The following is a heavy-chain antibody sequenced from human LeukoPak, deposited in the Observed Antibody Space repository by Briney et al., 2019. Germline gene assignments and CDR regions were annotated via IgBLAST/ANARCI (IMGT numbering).Heavy chain of an antibody. Sequence: GGSLRPSCAASGFTFSSYAMHWVRQAPGKGLEWVAVISYDGSNKYYADSVKVRFTISRDNSKNTLYLQMNSLRAEDTAVYYCAKDRGYDPDDDYWGQGTLVTVSS. CDR1: GFTFSSYA. D-gene: IGHD5-12*01. J-gene: IGHJ4*02. V-gene: IGHV3-30*04. CDR3: AKDRGYDPDDDY. CDR2: ISYDGSNK.